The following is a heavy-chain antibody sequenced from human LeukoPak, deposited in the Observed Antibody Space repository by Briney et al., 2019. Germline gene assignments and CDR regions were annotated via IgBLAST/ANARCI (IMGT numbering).Heavy chain of an antibody. J-gene: IGHJ5*02. V-gene: IGHV4-61*02. Sequence: SETLSLTCTVSGGSISSGNYYWSWIRQPAGKGLEWIGRIYTSGSTNYNPSLKSRVTISVDTSKNQFSLKLSSVTAADTAVYYCARDGGSWIHNWFDPWGQGTLVTVSS. CDR1: GGSISSGNYY. D-gene: IGHD5-18*01. CDR2: IYTSGST. CDR3: ARDGGSWIHNWFDP.